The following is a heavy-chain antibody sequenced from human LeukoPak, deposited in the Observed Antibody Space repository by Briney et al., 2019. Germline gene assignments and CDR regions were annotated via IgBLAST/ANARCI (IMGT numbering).Heavy chain of an antibody. CDR2: INWNGGST. CDR3: AKDGSLRYFDWLTDAFDV. D-gene: IGHD3-9*01. J-gene: IGHJ3*01. V-gene: IGHV3-20*04. CDR1: GFTFDDYG. Sequence: GGSLRLSCAASGFTFDDYGMSWVRQAPGKGLEWVSGINWNGGSTGYADSVKGRFTISRDNSKNTLYLQMNSLRAEDTAAYYCAKDGSLRYFDWLTDAFDVWGQGTMVTVSS.